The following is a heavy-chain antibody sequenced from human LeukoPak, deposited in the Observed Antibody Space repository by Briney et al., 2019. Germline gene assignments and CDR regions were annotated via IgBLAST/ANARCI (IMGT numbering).Heavy chain of an antibody. D-gene: IGHD2-15*01. CDR1: GFTFSSYA. CDR3: ARGRRVVAAIRPRGNWFDP. J-gene: IGHJ5*02. CDR2: INHSGST. Sequence: GSLRLSCAASGFTFSSYAMSWVRQAPGKGLEWIGEINHSGSTNYNPSLKSRVTISVDTSKNQFSLKLSSVTAADTAVYYCARGRRVVAAIRPRGNWFDPWGQGTLVTVSS. V-gene: IGHV4-34*01.